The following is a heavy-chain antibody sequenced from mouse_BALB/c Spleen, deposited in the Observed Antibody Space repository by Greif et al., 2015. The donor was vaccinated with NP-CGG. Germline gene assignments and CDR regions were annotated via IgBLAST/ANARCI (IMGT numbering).Heavy chain of an antibody. CDR3: ARHYGYDGAMDY. Sequence: EVKLVESGGGLVQPGGSLKLSCAASGFTFSSYTMSWVRQTPEKRLEWVAYISNGGGSTYYPDTVKGRFTISRDNAKNTLYLQMSSLKSEDTAMYYCARHYGYDGAMDYWGQGTSVTVSS. J-gene: IGHJ4*01. D-gene: IGHD2-2*01. CDR1: GFTFSSYT. V-gene: IGHV5-12-2*01. CDR2: ISNGGGST.